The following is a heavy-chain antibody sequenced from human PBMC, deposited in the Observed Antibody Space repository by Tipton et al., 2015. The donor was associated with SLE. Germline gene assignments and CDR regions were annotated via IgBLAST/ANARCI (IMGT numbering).Heavy chain of an antibody. V-gene: IGHV4-59*11. CDR3: AREAAMVTDY. J-gene: IGHJ4*02. D-gene: IGHD5-18*01. Sequence: TLSLTCTVSGGSISSHYWSWIRQPPGKGLEWIGSINYSGSTFYNPSLKSRVTISVDTSKNQFSLKLSSVTAADTAVYYCAREAAMVTDYWGQGTLVTVSS. CDR1: GGSISSHY. CDR2: INYSGST.